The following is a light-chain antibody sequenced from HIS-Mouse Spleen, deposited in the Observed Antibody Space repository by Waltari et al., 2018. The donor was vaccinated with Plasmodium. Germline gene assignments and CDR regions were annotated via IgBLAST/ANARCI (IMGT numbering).Light chain of an antibody. CDR1: QSVSSY. Sequence: EIVLTQSPATLSLSPGERATLSCRASQSVSSYLAWYQPKPGQAPRLLIYDASNRATGIPARFIGSGSGTDFTLTISSLEPEDFALYYCQQRSNWPPTFGQGTRLEIK. V-gene: IGKV3-11*01. J-gene: IGKJ5*01. CDR3: QQRSNWPPT. CDR2: DAS.